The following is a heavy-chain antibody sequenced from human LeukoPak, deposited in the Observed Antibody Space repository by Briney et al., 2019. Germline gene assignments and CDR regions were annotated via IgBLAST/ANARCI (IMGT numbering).Heavy chain of an antibody. V-gene: IGHV3-30*04. CDR1: GFTFSSYA. CDR2: ISYDGSNK. D-gene: IGHD4-23*01. CDR3: AKDRPGRGGVKY. Sequence: GRSLRLSCAASGFTFSSYAMHWVRQAPGKGLEWVAVISYDGSNKYYADSVKGRFTISRDNSKNTLYLQMNSLRAEDTAVYYCAKDRPGRGGVKYWGQGTLVTVSS. J-gene: IGHJ4*02.